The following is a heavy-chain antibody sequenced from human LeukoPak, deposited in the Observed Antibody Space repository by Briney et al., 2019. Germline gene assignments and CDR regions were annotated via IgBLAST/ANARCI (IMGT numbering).Heavy chain of an antibody. V-gene: IGHV4-39*07. Sequence: SETLSLTCTVSGGSISSSSYYWGWIRQPPGKGLEWIGRIYTSGSTNYNPSLKSRVTMSVDTSKNQFSLKLSSVTAADTAVYYCARDRGSSWPRYYYYMDVWGKGTTVTISS. CDR3: ARDRGSSWPRYYYYMDV. J-gene: IGHJ6*03. D-gene: IGHD6-13*01. CDR2: IYTSGST. CDR1: GGSISSSSYY.